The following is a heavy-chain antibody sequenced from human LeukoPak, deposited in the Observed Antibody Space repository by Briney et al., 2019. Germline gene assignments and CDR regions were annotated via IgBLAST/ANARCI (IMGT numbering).Heavy chain of an antibody. CDR2: VYYSGST. D-gene: IGHD3-16*01. Sequence: PSETLSLTCTVSGGSISSYYWSWIRQPPGKGLECIGHVYYSGSTDYNPSLKSRLTISVDTSKNQFSLKLSSVTAADTAVYYCVGGDSTPFLGAFDIWGQGTMVTVSS. CDR1: GGSISSYY. J-gene: IGHJ3*02. V-gene: IGHV4-59*01. CDR3: VGGDSTPFLGAFDI.